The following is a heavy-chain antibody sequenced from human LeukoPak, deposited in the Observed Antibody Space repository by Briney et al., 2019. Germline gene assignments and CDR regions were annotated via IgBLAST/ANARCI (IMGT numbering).Heavy chain of an antibody. D-gene: IGHD3-10*01. V-gene: IGHV1-2*02. J-gene: IGHJ6*02. Sequence: ASVKVSCKASGYTFTGYYMHWVQQPPGQGLEWMGWINPNSGGTNYAQKFQGRVTMTRDTSISTAYMELSRLRSDDTAVYYCARGTGITMVRGALSAYYYYGMDVWGQGTTVTVSS. CDR3: ARGTGITMVRGALSAYYYYGMDV. CDR2: INPNSGGT. CDR1: GYTFTGYY.